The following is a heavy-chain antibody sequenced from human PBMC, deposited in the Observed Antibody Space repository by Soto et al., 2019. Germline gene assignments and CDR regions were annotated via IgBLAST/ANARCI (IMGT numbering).Heavy chain of an antibody. CDR2: IIPIFGTA. D-gene: IGHD2-2*01. V-gene: IGHV1-69*13. J-gene: IGHJ3*02. CDR1: GGTFSSYA. Sequence: ASVKVSCKASGGTFSSYAISWVRQAPGQGLEWMGGIIPIFGTANYAQKFQGRVTITADESTSTAYMELSSLRSEDTAVYYCAREIYAPDAFDIWGQGTMVTV. CDR3: AREIYAPDAFDI.